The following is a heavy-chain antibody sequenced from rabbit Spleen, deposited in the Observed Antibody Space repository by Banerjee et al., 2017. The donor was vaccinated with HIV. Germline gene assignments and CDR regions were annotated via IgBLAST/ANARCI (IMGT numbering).Heavy chain of an antibody. CDR1: GFDFSNYYM. CDR2: MNTYTTKT. J-gene: IGHJ6*01. Sequence: QEQLVESGGGLVRPEGSLKLSCKASGFDFSNYYMNWVRQAPGKGLVWIGCMNTYTTKTVYASWAKGRFTISKTSSTTVTLQMTSLTAADTATYFCARDTATSFSSYGMDLWGPGTLVTVS. V-gene: IGHV1S45*01. CDR3: ARDTATSFSSYGMDL. D-gene: IGHD1-1*01.